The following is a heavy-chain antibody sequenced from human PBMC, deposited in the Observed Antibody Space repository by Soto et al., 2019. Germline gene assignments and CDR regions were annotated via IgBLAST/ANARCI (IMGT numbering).Heavy chain of an antibody. V-gene: IGHV3-9*01. CDR3: ARDWWEEPAGKETVSQFDY. CDR2: ISWDSRSV. CDR1: GFTFEDYA. Sequence: PGGSLRLSCAVSGFTFEDYAMHWVRQAPGKGLEWVSGISWDSRSVAYADSVKGRFTISRDNAENSLHLQMNSLRAEDTAVYYCARDWWEEPAGKETVSQFDYWGQGTLVTVSS. D-gene: IGHD6-13*01. J-gene: IGHJ4*02.